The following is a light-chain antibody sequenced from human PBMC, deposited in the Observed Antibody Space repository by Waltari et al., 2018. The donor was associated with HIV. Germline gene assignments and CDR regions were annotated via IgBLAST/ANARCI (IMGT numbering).Light chain of an antibody. CDR1: GHDIGFSPS. Sequence: QSALTPPASVSASPGPSITTSSAGTGHDIGFSPSFSWYKHPPNNAPQLIIYGVYRRTSQIPLRFAGSKSGNTAYLIISGLHAEDEADYYCSSPTSVDTVIFGGGTNLAVL. J-gene: IGLJ2*01. CDR2: GVY. CDR3: SSPTSVDTVI. V-gene: IGLV2-14*01.